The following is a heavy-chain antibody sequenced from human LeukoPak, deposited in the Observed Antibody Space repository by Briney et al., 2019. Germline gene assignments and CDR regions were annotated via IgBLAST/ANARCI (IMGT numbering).Heavy chain of an antibody. CDR3: ARSPVVVPAAIDY. CDR1: GDSISNYY. V-gene: IGHV4-4*07. CDR2: IYTSGST. J-gene: IGHJ4*02. Sequence: PSETLSLTCTVSGDSISNYYWSWIRQPAGKGLEWIGRIYTSGSTNYNPSLKSRVTISVDKSKNQFSLKLSSVTAADTAVYYCARSPVVVPAAIDYWGQGTLATVSS. D-gene: IGHD2-2*01.